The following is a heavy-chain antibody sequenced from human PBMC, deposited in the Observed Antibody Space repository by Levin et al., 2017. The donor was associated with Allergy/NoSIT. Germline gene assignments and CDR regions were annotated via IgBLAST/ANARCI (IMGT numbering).Heavy chain of an antibody. V-gene: IGHV3-30*03. CDR3: ARSQFIVFVPGAIEGGGMSV. CDR1: GFTFSSNG. CDR2: VSFDGVND. J-gene: IGHJ6*02. D-gene: IGHD2-2*01. Sequence: GESLKISCAASGFTFSSNGMHWVRQAPGKGLEWVSSVSFDGVNDFYADSVKGRFTISRDNSKNTLYLQMNSLRPEDTAIYYCARSQFIVFVPGAIEGGGMSVWGQGTTVTVSS.